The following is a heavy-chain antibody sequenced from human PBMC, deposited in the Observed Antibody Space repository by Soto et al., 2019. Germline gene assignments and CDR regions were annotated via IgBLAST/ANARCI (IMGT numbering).Heavy chain of an antibody. D-gene: IGHD3-22*01. CDR3: TLHKFDSSGYVSDY. V-gene: IGHV3-74*01. Sequence: LRLSCAASGITFSNYWMEWVRQAPGKGLVWVSRINSDGITTYYGDSVKGRFTISRDNAKSTVYLQMNSLGAEDTATYHCTLHKFDSSGYVSDYWGQGTLVTVSS. J-gene: IGHJ4*02. CDR1: GITFSNYW. CDR2: INSDGITT.